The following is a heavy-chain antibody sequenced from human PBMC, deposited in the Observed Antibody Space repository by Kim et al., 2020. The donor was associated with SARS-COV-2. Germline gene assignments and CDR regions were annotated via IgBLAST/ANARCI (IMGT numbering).Heavy chain of an antibody. Sequence: SVKVSCKASGGTFSSYAISWVRQAPGQGLEWMGGIIPIFGTANYAQKFQGRVTITADESTSTAYMELSSLRSEDTAVYYCASRDYYDSSGYYYYFDYWGQGTLVTVSS. D-gene: IGHD3-22*01. CDR3: ASRDYYDSSGYYYYFDY. J-gene: IGHJ4*02. CDR2: IIPIFGTA. V-gene: IGHV1-69*13. CDR1: GGTFSSYA.